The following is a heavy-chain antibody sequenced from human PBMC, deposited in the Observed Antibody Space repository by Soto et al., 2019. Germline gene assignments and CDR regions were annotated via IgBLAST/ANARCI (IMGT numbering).Heavy chain of an antibody. V-gene: IGHV3-23*01. CDR1: GFTFSSYA. CDR2: ISGSGGST. Sequence: EVQLLESGGGLVQPGGSLRLSCAASGFTFSSYAMSWVRQAPGKGLEWVSAISGSGGSTYYADSVKGRFTISRDNSKNSLDLQMNSLRAEDTAVYYCAKDRGITFGGVIVPFDYWGQGTLVTVSS. J-gene: IGHJ4*02. CDR3: AKDRGITFGGVIVPFDY. D-gene: IGHD3-16*02.